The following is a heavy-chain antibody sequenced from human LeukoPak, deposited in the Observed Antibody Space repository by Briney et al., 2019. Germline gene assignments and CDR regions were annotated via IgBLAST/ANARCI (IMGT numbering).Heavy chain of an antibody. CDR3: ATPVPHGSDPSLYYYYMAV. V-gene: IGHV1-18*01. J-gene: IGHJ6*03. CDR2: ISAYNGNT. CDR1: GYTFTSYG. D-gene: IGHD3-10*01. Sequence: ASVKVSCKASGYTFTSYGISWVRQAPGQGLEWMGWISAYNGNTNYAQKLQGRVTMTTDTSTSTTYMELRSLRSDDTAVYYCATPVPHGSDPSLYYYYMAVWGKGTTVTISS.